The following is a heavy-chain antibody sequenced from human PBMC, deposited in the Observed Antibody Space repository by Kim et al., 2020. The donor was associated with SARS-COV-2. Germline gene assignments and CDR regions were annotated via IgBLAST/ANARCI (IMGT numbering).Heavy chain of an antibody. D-gene: IGHD3-22*01. Sequence: ESAKGRLIISRDHSKNTLYLKMNSLRAEDTAVYYCATVVFYYDAGYFKNWGQGTLVIVSS. V-gene: IGHV3-66*01. J-gene: IGHJ1*01. CDR3: ATVVFYYDAGYFKN.